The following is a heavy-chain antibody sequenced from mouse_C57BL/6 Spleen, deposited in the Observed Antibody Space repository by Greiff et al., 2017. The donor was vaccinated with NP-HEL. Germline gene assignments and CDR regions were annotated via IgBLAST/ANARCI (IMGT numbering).Heavy chain of an antibody. CDR3: ARAYDYEDYAMDY. CDR2: IDPSDSYT. CDR1: GYTFTSYW. V-gene: IGHV1-69*01. Sequence: VQLQQPGAELVMPGASVKLSCKASGYTFTSYWMHWVKQRPGQGLEWIGEIDPSDSYTNYNQKFKGKSTLTVDKSSSTAYMQLSSLTSEDSAVYYCARAYDYEDYAMDYWGQGTSVTVSS. J-gene: IGHJ4*01. D-gene: IGHD2-4*01.